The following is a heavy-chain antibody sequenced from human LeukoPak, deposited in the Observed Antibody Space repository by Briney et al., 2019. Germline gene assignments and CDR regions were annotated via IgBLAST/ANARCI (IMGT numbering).Heavy chain of an antibody. CDR2: IGTAGDT. Sequence: GGSLRLSCAASGFTFSSYDMHWVRHATGKGLEWVSAIGTAGDTYYPGSVKGRFTISRENAKNSLYLQMNSLRAEDTALYYCAKAKQWLVLAAAFDIWGQGTMVTVSS. CDR3: AKAKQWLVLAAAFDI. V-gene: IGHV3-13*01. D-gene: IGHD6-19*01. J-gene: IGHJ3*02. CDR1: GFTFSSYD.